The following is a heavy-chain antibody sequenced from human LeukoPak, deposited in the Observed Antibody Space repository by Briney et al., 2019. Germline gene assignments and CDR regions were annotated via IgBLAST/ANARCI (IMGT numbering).Heavy chain of an antibody. J-gene: IGHJ3*02. Sequence: GGSLRLSCAASGFTFSSYWMSWVRQAPGKGLEWVANTKEDGSEKYYVDSVKGRFTISRDNAKNSLYVQMNSLRAEDTAVYYCAREEYAVEGAFDIWGQGTMVTVSS. V-gene: IGHV3-7*01. CDR3: AREEYAVEGAFDI. CDR2: TKEDGSEK. D-gene: IGHD2-15*01. CDR1: GFTFSSYW.